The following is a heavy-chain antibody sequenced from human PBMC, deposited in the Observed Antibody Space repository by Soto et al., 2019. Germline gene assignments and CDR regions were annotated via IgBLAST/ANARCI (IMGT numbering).Heavy chain of an antibody. V-gene: IGHV3-33*01. J-gene: IGHJ4*02. CDR2: IWYDGSNK. D-gene: IGHD5-18*01. Sequence: GGSLRLSCATSGFNFSPYGMHWVRQAPGRGLEWVAVIWYDGSNKYYADSVKGRFTISRDNSKNTLYLQMNSLTVEDTAVYYCARVKAGDTYWGQGTLVTVSS. CDR1: GFNFSPYG. CDR3: ARVKAGDTY.